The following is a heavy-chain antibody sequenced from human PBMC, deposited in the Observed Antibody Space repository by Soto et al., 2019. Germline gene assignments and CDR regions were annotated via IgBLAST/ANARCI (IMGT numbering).Heavy chain of an antibody. D-gene: IGHD6-6*01. V-gene: IGHV3-9*01. CDR3: AKDIIMGSYSSSSTRARDAFDI. CDR2: ISSKSGSI. Sequence: GGSLRLSCAPSGFTFYDYAMHGAPQAPGKGLEWVSGISSKSGSIGNEDSEKGRFTKSRDNAKNPVYQQMNSLRAEDTALSYSAKDIIMGSYSSSSTRARDAFDIWGQGTMVTVSS. J-gene: IGHJ3*02. CDR1: GFTFYDYA.